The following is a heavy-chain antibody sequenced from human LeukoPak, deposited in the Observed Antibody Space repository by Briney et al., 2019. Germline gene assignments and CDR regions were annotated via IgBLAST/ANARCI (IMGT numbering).Heavy chain of an antibody. CDR3: ARGGSSSSGLDY. D-gene: IGHD6-6*01. CDR2: MNPNSGNT. CDR1: GYTFTSHD. Sequence: ASVKVSCKASGYTFTSHDINWVRQATGQGLEWMGWMNPNSGNTGYAQKFQGRVTMTRNTSISTAYMELSSLRSEDTAVYYCARGGSSSSGLDYWGQGTLVTVSS. V-gene: IGHV1-8*01. J-gene: IGHJ4*02.